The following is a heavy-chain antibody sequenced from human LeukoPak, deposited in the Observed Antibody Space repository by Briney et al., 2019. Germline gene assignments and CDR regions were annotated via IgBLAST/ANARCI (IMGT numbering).Heavy chain of an antibody. J-gene: IGHJ4*02. D-gene: IGHD3-10*01. V-gene: IGHV3-74*01. CDR3: ARHHYGPVDY. CDR1: LLSFSHYW. Sequence: GGSLRLSSAASLLSFSHYWTHWVRQAPGKGLVWVSRVNGDGSATNYADSVKGRFTISRDNAKNTLYLQMNSVTPEDTAVYYRARHHYGPVDYWGQGTLVTVSS. CDR2: VNGDGSAT.